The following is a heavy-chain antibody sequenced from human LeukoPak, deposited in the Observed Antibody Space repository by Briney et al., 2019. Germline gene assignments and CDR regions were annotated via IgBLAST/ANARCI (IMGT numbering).Heavy chain of an antibody. CDR2: IDGSGGRP. Sequence: GGSLRLSCAASGFTLSKCAMNWVRQAPGKGLEWVSGIDGSGGRPPSADSVKGRFTISRDISKNTLYLQMDSLRAEDTAAYYCAKVETSSGWFDGFDYWGQGTLVTVSS. CDR1: GFTLSKCA. D-gene: IGHD6-19*01. J-gene: IGHJ4*02. V-gene: IGHV3-23*01. CDR3: AKVETSSGWFDGFDY.